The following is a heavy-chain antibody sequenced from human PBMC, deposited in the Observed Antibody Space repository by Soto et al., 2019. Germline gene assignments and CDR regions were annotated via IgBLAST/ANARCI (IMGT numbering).Heavy chain of an antibody. D-gene: IGHD5-12*01. CDR3: ARDSRVYSGYGLYWYFDL. V-gene: IGHV1-8*03. CDR2: MNPNSGNT. Sequence: SFEECRFILQRYAMCWARQETGQGLEWMGWMNPNSGNTGYAQKFQGRVTITRDTSASTAYMELSSLRSEDTAVYYCARDSRVYSGYGLYWYFDLWGRGILVTGSS. J-gene: IGHJ2*01. CDR1: RFILQRYA.